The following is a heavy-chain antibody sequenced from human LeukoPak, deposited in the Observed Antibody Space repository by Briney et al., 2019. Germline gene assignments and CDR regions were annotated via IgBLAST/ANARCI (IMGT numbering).Heavy chain of an antibody. Sequence: GGPLRLSCAASGFTFSSYEMNWVRQAPGKGLEWVSYISSSGTTTYYADSVKGRFTISRDNSKNTLYLQMNSLRAEDTAVYYCAKGHTYYYDSSGLSYFDYWGQGTLVTVSS. D-gene: IGHD3-22*01. CDR1: GFTFSSYE. CDR3: AKGHTYYYDSSGLSYFDY. J-gene: IGHJ4*02. V-gene: IGHV3-48*03. CDR2: ISSSGTTT.